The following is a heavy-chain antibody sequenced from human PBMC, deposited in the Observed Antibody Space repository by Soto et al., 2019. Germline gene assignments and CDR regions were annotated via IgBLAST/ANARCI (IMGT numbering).Heavy chain of an antibody. CDR1: GGTFSSYA. V-gene: IGHV1-69*13. CDR2: IIPIFGTA. CDR3: AESRAVYDSSGYYYAPPGY. Sequence: ASVKVSCKASGGTFSSYAISWVRQAPVQGLEWMGGIIPIFGTANYAQKFQGRVTITADESTSTAYMELSSLRSEDTAVYYCAESRAVYDSSGYYYAPPGYWGQGTLVTVSS. D-gene: IGHD3-22*01. J-gene: IGHJ4*02.